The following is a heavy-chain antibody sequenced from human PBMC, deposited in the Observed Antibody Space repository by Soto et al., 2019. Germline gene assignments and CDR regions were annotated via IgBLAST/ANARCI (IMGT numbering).Heavy chain of an antibody. D-gene: IGHD2-8*01. Sequence: PGGSLRLSCAASGFTFSSYGMHWVRHAPGKGLEWVAVISYDGSNKYYADSVKGRFTISRDNSKNTLYLQMNSLRAEDTAVYYCAIDTPILYRGIDYCCPAPLVSV. CDR3: AIDTPILYRGIDY. J-gene: IGHJ4*02. CDR1: GFTFSSYG. V-gene: IGHV3-30*03. CDR2: ISYDGSNK.